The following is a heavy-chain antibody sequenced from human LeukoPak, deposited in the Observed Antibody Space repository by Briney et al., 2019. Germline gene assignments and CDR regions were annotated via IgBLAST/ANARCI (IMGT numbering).Heavy chain of an antibody. CDR2: IYYSGST. Sequence: PSETLSLTCTVSGGSISSGGYYWSCIRQHPGKGLEWIGYIYYSGSTYYNPSLKSRVTISVDTSKNQFSLKLSSVTAADTAVYYCARARPIFGVVNYAFDIWGQGTMVTVSS. V-gene: IGHV4-31*03. CDR3: ARARPIFGVVNYAFDI. J-gene: IGHJ3*02. CDR1: GGSISSGGYY. D-gene: IGHD3-3*01.